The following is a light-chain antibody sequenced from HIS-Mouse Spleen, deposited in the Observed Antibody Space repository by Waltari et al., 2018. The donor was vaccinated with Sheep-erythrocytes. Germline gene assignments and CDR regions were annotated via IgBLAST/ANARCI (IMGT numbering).Light chain of an antibody. J-gene: IGLJ3*02. CDR2: DNN. CDR3: GTWDSSLSAGV. CDR1: SPNIGNNH. V-gene: IGLV1-51*01. Sequence: QSVLTQPPSVSAAPGQKVTISCSGSSPNIGNNHLSWYQQLPGTAPKLLIYDNNKRPSGIPDRFSGSKSGTSATLGITGLQTGDEADYYCGTWDSSLSAGVFGGGTKLTVL.